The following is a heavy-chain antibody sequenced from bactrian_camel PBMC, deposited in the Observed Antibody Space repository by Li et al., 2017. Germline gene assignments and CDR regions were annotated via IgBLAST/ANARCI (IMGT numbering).Heavy chain of an antibody. CDR1: GYTYSSYY. V-gene: IGHV3S40*01. CDR2: ITWSGDRT. CDR3: ATRTHWVIVGTARTT. D-gene: IGHD6*01. J-gene: IGHJ4*01. Sequence: QLMESGGESVQAGGSLRLSCAASGYTYSSYYMSWVRQAPGKGLEWVSYITWSGDRTYYADSVKDQFTISRDNAKNTVYLQMNSLKPEDTAVYYCATRTHWVIVGTARTTGAREPRSPSP.